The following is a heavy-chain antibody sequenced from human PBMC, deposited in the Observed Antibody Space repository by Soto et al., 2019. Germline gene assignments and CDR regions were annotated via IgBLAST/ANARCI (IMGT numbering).Heavy chain of an antibody. J-gene: IGHJ5*02. CDR1: GGSISSYY. CDR2: IYYSGST. V-gene: IGHV4-59*08. D-gene: IGHD3-3*01. CDR3: ARQRKTIFGVVLGWFDP. Sequence: SETLSLTCTVSGGSISSYYWSWIRQPPGKGLEWIGYIYYSGSTNYNPSLKSRVTISVDTSKNQFSLKLSSVTAADTAVYYCARQRKTIFGVVLGWFDPWGQGTLVTVSS.